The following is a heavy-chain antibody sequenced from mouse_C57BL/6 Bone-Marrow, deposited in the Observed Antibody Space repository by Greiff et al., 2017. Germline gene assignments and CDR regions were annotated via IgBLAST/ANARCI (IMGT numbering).Heavy chain of an antibody. CDR1: GFTFSNYW. CDR3: TVKLRSAY. J-gene: IGHJ3*01. V-gene: IGHV6-3*01. CDR2: IRLKSDNYAT. Sequence: EVKLVESGGGLVQPGGSMKLSCVASGFTFSNYWMNWVRQSPEKGLEWVAQIRLKSDNYATHYAESVKGRFTISRDDSKSSVYLQMNNIRAEDTGIYYCTVKLRSAYWGQGTLVTGSA. D-gene: IGHD3-2*02.